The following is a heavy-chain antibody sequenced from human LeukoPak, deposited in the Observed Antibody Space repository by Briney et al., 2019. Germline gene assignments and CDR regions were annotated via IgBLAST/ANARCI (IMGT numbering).Heavy chain of an antibody. CDR2: IYPGDSDT. D-gene: IGHD6-13*01. CDR1: GYSFTSYW. V-gene: IGHV5-51*01. J-gene: IGHJ5*02. Sequence: GESLKIPCKGSGYSFTSYWIGWVRQMPGKGLEWMGIIYPGDSDTRYSPSFQGQVTISADKSISTAYLQWSSLKASDTAMYYCARTGIAAAGTFRTEENWFDPWGQGTLVTVSS. CDR3: ARTGIAAAGTFRTEENWFDP.